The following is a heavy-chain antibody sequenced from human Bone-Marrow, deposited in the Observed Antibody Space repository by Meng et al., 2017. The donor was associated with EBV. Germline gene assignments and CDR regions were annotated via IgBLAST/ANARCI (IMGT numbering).Heavy chain of an antibody. CDR2: IDGTAATT. CDR1: GFTFFDYA. J-gene: IGHJ5*02. CDR3: VKDSTTTGPTWFDP. V-gene: IGHV3-23*04. Sequence: RLVESGGGMVQPGGSLRLSCAASGFTFFDYAMSWVRQAPGKGLEWVAAIDGTAATTYYADSVKGRFIISRDNSRNTVYLEMNSLRVDDTGVYYCVKDSTTTGPTWFDPWGQGHRVTVSS. D-gene: IGHD1-1*01.